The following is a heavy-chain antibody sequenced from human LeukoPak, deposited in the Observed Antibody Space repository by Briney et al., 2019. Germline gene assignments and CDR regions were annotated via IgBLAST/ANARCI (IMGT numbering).Heavy chain of an antibody. Sequence: ASVKVSCKASGYTFTSYGISWVRQAPGQGLEWMGWISAYNGNTNYAQKLQGRVTMTTDTSTSTAYMELRSLRSDDTAVYYCARDRKTNYDSSGYYAFYWGQGTLVTVSS. J-gene: IGHJ4*02. CDR2: ISAYNGNT. V-gene: IGHV1-18*01. CDR1: GYTFTSYG. D-gene: IGHD3-22*01. CDR3: ARDRKTNYDSSGYYAFY.